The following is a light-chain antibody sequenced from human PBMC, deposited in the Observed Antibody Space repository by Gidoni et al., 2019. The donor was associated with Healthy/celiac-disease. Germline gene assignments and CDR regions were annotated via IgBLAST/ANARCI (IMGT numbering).Light chain of an antibody. Sequence: DIQMTQSPSSLSASVGDRVTITCQESQDISNYLNWDQQKPGKAPKLLIYDASNLETGVPSRFSGSGSGTDFTFTSSSLQPEDIATYYCQQYDNLLIFTFGPGTKVDIK. V-gene: IGKV1-33*01. CDR1: QDISNY. CDR2: DAS. J-gene: IGKJ3*01. CDR3: QQYDNLLIFT.